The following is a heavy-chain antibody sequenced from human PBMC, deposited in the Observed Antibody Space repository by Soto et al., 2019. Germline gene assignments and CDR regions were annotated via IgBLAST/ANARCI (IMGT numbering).Heavy chain of an antibody. Sequence: ASVKVSRKASGYTFTSSGISWVRQAPGQGREWMGWISAYNGNTNYAQKLQGRVTMTTDTSTSTAYMELRSLRSDDTAVYYCARGGNFVNYGMDVWRHGTTVTVSS. CDR3: ARGGNFVNYGMDV. CDR2: ISAYNGNT. V-gene: IGHV1-18*01. J-gene: IGHJ6*02. CDR1: GYTFTSSG. D-gene: IGHD6-13*01.